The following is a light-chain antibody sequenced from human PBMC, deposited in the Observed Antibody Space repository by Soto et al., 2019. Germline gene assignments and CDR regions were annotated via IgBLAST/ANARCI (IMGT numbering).Light chain of an antibody. Sequence: EIVVMQSPATLSVSPGRRATLSCMAGQSVSSDLAWYQQKPGQATRLPIYGAPTRATGIAARLSGSGSGTEFTLTISSLQSEDFAVYYCQQYNNWPQKITFGQGTRLEIK. CDR3: QQYNNWPQKIT. V-gene: IGKV3-15*01. J-gene: IGKJ5*01. CDR2: GAP. CDR1: QSVSSD.